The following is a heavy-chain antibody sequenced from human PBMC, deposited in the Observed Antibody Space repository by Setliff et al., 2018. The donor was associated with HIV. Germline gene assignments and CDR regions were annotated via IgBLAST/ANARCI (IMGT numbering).Heavy chain of an antibody. Sequence: SETLSLTCTVSGGSIGGYYWSWIRQPPGTGLEWLGCIYSGGSTNYNPSLESRVTISLDTSKNQFSLKLSSVTAADTAVYYCARARGLLPYYYLDVWGKGTTVTVSS. CDR3: ARARGLLPYYYLDV. CDR2: IYSGGST. J-gene: IGHJ6*03. CDR1: GGSIGGYY. D-gene: IGHD3-10*01. V-gene: IGHV4-59*12.